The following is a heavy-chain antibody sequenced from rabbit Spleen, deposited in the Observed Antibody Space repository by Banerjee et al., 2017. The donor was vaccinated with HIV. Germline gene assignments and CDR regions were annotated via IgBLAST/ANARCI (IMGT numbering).Heavy chain of an antibody. V-gene: IGHV1S45*01. CDR1: GFSFSSSYY. J-gene: IGHJ6*01. CDR2: IYGGSPAFT. CDR3: ARDTGSSFSTYGMDL. Sequence: QEQLVESGGGLVQPEGSLTLTCTASGFSFSSSYYMCWVRQAPGKGLEWIACIYGGSPAFTHYASWAKGRFTISKTSSTTVTLQMTSLTVADTATYFCARDTGSSFSTYGMDLWGQGTLVTVS. D-gene: IGHD8-1*01.